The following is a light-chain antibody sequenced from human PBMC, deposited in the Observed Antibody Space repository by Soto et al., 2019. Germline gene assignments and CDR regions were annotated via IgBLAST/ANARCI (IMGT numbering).Light chain of an antibody. Sequence: EIVLTQSPGTLSLSPGERATLSCRASQSVSSSYLAWYQQKPGQAPRLLIYGASSRATGIPDRFSGSGSGTDFTLTISRLEPEDFAVYYCQQYGSSPQITFA. CDR3: QQYGSSPQIT. CDR2: GAS. J-gene: IGKJ5*01. CDR1: QSVSSSY. V-gene: IGKV3-20*01.